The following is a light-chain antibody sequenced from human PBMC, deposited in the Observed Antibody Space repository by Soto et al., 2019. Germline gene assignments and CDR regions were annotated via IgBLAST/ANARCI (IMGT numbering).Light chain of an antibody. J-gene: IGKJ1*01. CDR2: DAS. CDR1: QSVSSY. V-gene: IGKV3-11*01. Sequence: EIVFTQSPATLSLSPGERATLSCRASQSVSSYLAWYQQKPGQAPRLLIYDASNRATGIPARFSGSGSGTDFTLTISILEPEDFAVYYCQQRSNWPPWTFGQGTKVEIK. CDR3: QQRSNWPPWT.